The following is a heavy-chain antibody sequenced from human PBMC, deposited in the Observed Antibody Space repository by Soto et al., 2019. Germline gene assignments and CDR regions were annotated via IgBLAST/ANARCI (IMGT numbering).Heavy chain of an antibody. Sequence: SETLSLTCALYGRSFDGYYWSWIRQSPGKGLEWIGEIHHSGSTKYNPSLKSRVSLSVDTSTKRCSGNVTSLTAANRGVYYCAIGVDYWRGYLIWGQG. D-gene: IGHD3-3*01. V-gene: IGHV4-34*01. CDR1: GRSFDGYY. CDR3: AIGVDYWRGYLI. CDR2: IHHSGST. J-gene: IGHJ3*02.